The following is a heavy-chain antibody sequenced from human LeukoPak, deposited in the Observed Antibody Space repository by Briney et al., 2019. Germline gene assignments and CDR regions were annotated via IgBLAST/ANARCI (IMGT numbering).Heavy chain of an antibody. J-gene: IGHJ4*02. CDR1: GGSFSGYY. Sequence: SETLSLTCAVYGGSFSGYYWSWIRQPPGKGLEWIGEINHSGSTNCNPSLKSRVTISVDTSKNQFSLELSSVTAADTAVYYCARVEQQLIRGFDYGGQGTLVTVSS. V-gene: IGHV4-34*01. D-gene: IGHD6-13*01. CDR2: INHSGST. CDR3: ARVEQQLIRGFDY.